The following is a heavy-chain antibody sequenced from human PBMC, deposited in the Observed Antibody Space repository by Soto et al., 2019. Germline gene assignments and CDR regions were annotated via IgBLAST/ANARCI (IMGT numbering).Heavy chain of an antibody. D-gene: IGHD3-22*01. Sequence: SVKVSCKSSGCTFSSYAISCVRQAPGQGLEWMGGIIPIFGTANYAQKFQGRVTITADESTSTAYMELSSLRSEDTAVYYCARDDSSGYYYANFDYWGQGTLVTVSS. CDR3: ARDDSSGYYYANFDY. CDR2: IIPIFGTA. J-gene: IGHJ4*02. V-gene: IGHV1-69*13. CDR1: GCTFSSYA.